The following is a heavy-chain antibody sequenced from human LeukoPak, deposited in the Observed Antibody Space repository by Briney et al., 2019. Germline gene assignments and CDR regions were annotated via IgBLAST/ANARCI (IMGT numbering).Heavy chain of an antibody. J-gene: IGHJ3*02. Sequence: PGGSLRPSCAASGFTFSDYYMSWIRPAPGEGLEWVSYISSSSSYTNYADSVKGRFTISRDNAKNSLYLQMNSLRAEDTAIYYCARTQCPGASCYSDAFDIWGQATMVTVSS. CDR3: ARTQCPGASCYSDAFDI. CDR2: ISSSSSYT. V-gene: IGHV3-11*03. CDR1: GFTFSDYY. D-gene: IGHD2-15*01.